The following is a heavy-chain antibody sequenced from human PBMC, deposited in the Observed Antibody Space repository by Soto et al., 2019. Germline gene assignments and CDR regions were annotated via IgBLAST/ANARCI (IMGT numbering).Heavy chain of an antibody. Sequence: SETLSLTCTVSGGSISSYYWSWIRQPPGKGLEWIGYFYYSGSTNYNPSLKSRVTISGDTSKNQFSLKLSSVTAADTAMYYCARSNGYDLFDSWGQGTLVTVSS. CDR3: ARSNGYDLFDS. V-gene: IGHV4-59*08. CDR1: GGSISSYY. D-gene: IGHD5-12*01. CDR2: FYYSGST. J-gene: IGHJ4*02.